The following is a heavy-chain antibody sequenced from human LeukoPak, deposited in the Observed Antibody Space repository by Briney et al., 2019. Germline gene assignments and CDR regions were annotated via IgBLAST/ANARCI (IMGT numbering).Heavy chain of an antibody. Sequence: GGSLGLSCAASGFTFRRYAMSWVRQAPGKGLEWVSGMSGSGGSTNYADSVKGRFTMSRDNSKNTLYLQLNSLTAEDTAIYYCAKDRTLIGDILDSWGQGTLVTVSS. J-gene: IGHJ4*02. CDR3: AKDRTLIGDILDS. CDR2: MSGSGGST. D-gene: IGHD3-10*01. V-gene: IGHV3-23*01. CDR1: GFTFRRYA.